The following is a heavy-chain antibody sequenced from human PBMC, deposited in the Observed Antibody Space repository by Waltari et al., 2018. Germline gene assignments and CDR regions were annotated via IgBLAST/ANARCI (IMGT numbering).Heavy chain of an antibody. CDR2: ISSSSSTV. CDR3: AREYYTHFDY. CDR1: GLNFSSYS. Sequence: EVHLVQSGGGLVQPGGSLRLSGAASGLNFSSYSMDWFRQAPGKGLEWVSYISSSSSTVYYADSVKGRFTISRDNAKNSLYLQMNSLRAEDTAVYYCAREYYTHFDYWGQGTLVTVSS. V-gene: IGHV3-48*01. J-gene: IGHJ4*02. D-gene: IGHD3-10*01.